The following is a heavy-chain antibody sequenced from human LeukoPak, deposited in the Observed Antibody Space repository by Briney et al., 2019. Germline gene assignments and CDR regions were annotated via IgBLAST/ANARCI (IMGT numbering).Heavy chain of an antibody. V-gene: IGHV3-48*01. CDR1: GFTFSSYT. Sequence: GGSLRLSSAASGFTFSSYTMNWVRQPPGKGLEWVSNIGTSSTTIYYADSVKGRFTISRDNAKNSLYLQMNSLRADDTAVYYCARIAAGGSYYYHMDVWGKGTTVTVSS. J-gene: IGHJ6*03. CDR2: IGTSSTTI. D-gene: IGHD6-25*01. CDR3: ARIAAGGSYYYHMDV.